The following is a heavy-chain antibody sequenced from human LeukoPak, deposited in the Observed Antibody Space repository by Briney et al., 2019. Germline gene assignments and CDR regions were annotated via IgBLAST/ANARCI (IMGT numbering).Heavy chain of an antibody. CDR3: ARGATADTRHLDY. CDR1: AFTFSSYS. D-gene: IGHD2-21*02. CDR2: ISRGSDDI. V-gene: IGHV3-21*01. Sequence: GGSLILSCAASAFTFSSYSMNWVRQAPGKGLEWVSIISRGSDDIHYADSVKGRFTISRDNTRNSLYLQMDSLRDEDTAVYYCARGATADTRHLDYWGQGTLVTVSP. J-gene: IGHJ4*02.